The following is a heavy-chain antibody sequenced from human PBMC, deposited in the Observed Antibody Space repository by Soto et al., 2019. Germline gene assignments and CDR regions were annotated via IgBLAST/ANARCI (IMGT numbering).Heavy chain of an antibody. Sequence: SETLSLTCAVYGGSFSGYYWSWIRQPPGKGLEWIGEINHSGSTNYNPSLKSRVTISVDTSKNQFSLKLSSVTAADTAVYYCARGQGRGRITGTGPSDYWGQGTMVTVYS. CDR1: GGSFSGYY. V-gene: IGHV4-34*01. CDR2: INHSGST. CDR3: ARGQGRGRITGTGPSDY. D-gene: IGHD1-7*01. J-gene: IGHJ4*02.